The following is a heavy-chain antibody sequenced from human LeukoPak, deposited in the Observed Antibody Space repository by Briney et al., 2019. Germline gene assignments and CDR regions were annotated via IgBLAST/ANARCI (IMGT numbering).Heavy chain of an antibody. V-gene: IGHV5-51*01. D-gene: IGHD2-15*01. Sequence: GESLKISCKGSGYSFTSYWIGWVRQMPGKGLEWMGIIYPGDSDTRYSPSFQGQVTISADKSMSTAYLQWSSLKASDTAMYYCARFYCSGGSCYSEVWFDPWGQGTLVTVSS. J-gene: IGHJ5*02. CDR2: IYPGDSDT. CDR3: ARFYCSGGSCYSEVWFDP. CDR1: GYSFTSYW.